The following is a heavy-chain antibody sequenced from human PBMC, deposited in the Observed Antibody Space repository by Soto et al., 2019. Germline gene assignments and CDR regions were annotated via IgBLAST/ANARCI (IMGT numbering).Heavy chain of an antibody. J-gene: IGHJ4*02. CDR1: GFTFSSYG. Sequence: SLRLSCAASGFTFSSYGMHWVRQAPGKGLEWVAVISYDGSNKYYADSVKGRFTISRDNSKNTLYLQMNSLRAEDTAVYYCAKVVKQQLPDYWGQGTLVTVSS. D-gene: IGHD6-13*01. V-gene: IGHV3-30*18. CDR2: ISYDGSNK. CDR3: AKVVKQQLPDY.